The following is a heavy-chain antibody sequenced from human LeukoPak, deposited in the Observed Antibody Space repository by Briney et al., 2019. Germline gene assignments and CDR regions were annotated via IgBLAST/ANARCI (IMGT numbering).Heavy chain of an antibody. J-gene: IGHJ4*02. D-gene: IGHD6-13*01. CDR3: AKDTSLVAAAPIDY. CDR1: GFTFDDYA. V-gene: IGHV3-9*01. CDR2: ISRNSGSI. Sequence: GRSLRLSCAASGFTFDDYAMHWVRQAPGKGLEWVSGISRNSGSIGYADSVKGRFTISRDNAKNSLYLQMNSLRAEDTALYYCAKDTSLVAAAPIDYWGQGTLVTVSS.